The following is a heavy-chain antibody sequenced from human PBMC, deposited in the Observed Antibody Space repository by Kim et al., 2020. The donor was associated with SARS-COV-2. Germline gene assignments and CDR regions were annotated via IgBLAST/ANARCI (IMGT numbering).Heavy chain of an antibody. V-gene: IGHV3-23*01. CDR3: AREIRGGWWFDGMDG. CDR1: GFTFHSSA. D-gene: IGHD2-15*01. Sequence: GGSLRLSCAASGFTFHSSALNWVRQAPGKGLEWVSGISSSGSNIYYADSLKGRFTISRDNSKNTLFLQMNSLTAEDTAGYYCAREIRGGWWFDGMDGWG. CDR2: ISSSGSNI. J-gene: IGHJ6*02.